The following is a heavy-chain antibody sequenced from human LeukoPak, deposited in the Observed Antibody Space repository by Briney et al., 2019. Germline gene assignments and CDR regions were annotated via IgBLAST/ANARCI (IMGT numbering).Heavy chain of an antibody. V-gene: IGHV3-48*01. J-gene: IGHJ6*03. CDR1: GFTFSSYS. Sequence: PGGSLRLSCAASGFTFSSYSMNWVRQAPGKGLEWVSYISSSSTIYYADSVKGRFTISRDNAKNSLYLQMNSLRAEDTAVYYCARSDYYYYYMDVWGKGTTVTVSS. CDR2: ISSSSTI. CDR3: ARSDYYYYYMDV.